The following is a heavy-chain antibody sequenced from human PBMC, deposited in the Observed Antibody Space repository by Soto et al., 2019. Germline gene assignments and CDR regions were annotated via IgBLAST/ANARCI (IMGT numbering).Heavy chain of an antibody. D-gene: IGHD5-18*01. CDR1: GFNFRNYG. CDR3: ARVGVDTTVVDGGYYYYPLDV. Sequence: GGSLRLSCAASGFNFRNYGMHWVRQAPGEGLVWVSRINSDGRSTRYADSVKGRFTISRDNAGNTLFLQMNSQRADDTAVYYCARVGVDTTVVDGGYYYYPLDVWGQGTTVTVSS. CDR2: INSDGRST. V-gene: IGHV3-74*01. J-gene: IGHJ6*02.